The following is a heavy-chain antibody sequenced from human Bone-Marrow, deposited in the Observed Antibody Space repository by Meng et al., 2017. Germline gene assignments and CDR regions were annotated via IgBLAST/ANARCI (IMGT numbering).Heavy chain of an antibody. J-gene: IGHJ5*02. CDR3: ARVSVRGVIRWFDP. Sequence: QGSLGQSGAEVKKPGASVKVSCKPSGSTFTGYYMHWVRQAPGQGLEWMGRINPNSGGTNYAQKFQGRVTMTRDTSISTAYMELSRLRSDDTAVYYCARVSVRGVIRWFDPWGQGTLVTVSS. D-gene: IGHD3-10*01. CDR1: GSTFTGYY. CDR2: INPNSGGT. V-gene: IGHV1-2*06.